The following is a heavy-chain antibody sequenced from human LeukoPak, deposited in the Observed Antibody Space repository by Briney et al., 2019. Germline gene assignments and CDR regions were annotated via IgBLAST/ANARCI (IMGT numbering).Heavy chain of an antibody. V-gene: IGHV3-21*01. Sequence: GGSLRLSCAASGFTFSSYSMNWVRQAPGKGLEWVSSISSSSSYIYYADSVKGRFTISRDNAKNSLYLQMNSLRAEDTAVYYCARDSSADQKQAFDIWGQGTMVTVSS. D-gene: IGHD6-19*01. CDR3: ARDSSADQKQAFDI. CDR2: ISSSSSYI. CDR1: GFTFSSYS. J-gene: IGHJ3*02.